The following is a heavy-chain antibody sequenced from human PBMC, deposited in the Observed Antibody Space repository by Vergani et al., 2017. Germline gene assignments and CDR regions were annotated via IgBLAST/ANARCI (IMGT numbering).Heavy chain of an antibody. CDR2: IYYSGST. D-gene: IGHD3-10*01. CDR1: GGSISSGGYY. CDR3: ARDLAGVTLAFDI. Sequence: QVQLQESGPGLVKPSQTLSLTCTVSGGSISSGGYYWSWIRQHPGKGLEWIGYIYYSGSTYYNPSLKSRVTISVDTSKYQFSLKLSSVTAADTAVYYCARDLAGVTLAFDIWGQGTMVTVSS. V-gene: IGHV4-31*03. J-gene: IGHJ3*02.